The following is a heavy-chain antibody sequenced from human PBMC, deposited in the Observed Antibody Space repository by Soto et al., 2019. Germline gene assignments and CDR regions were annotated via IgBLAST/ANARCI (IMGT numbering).Heavy chain of an antibody. D-gene: IGHD3-10*01. CDR3: AKDRHPDGIWFSDC. Sequence: LQLLESGGSLVQPGGSLRLSCAAAGFSFSTYTMSWVRQAPGKGPEWVAGFYGGGSTSTFYADSVKGRFTISRDNSKNMLFLQMNSLRAEDTAIYYCAKDRHPDGIWFSDCWGQGTLVTVSP. V-gene: IGHV3-23*01. J-gene: IGHJ4*02. CDR2: FYGGGSTST. CDR1: GFSFSTYT.